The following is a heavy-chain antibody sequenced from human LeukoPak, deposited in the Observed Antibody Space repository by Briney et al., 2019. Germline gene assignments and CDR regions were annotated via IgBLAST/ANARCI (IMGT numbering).Heavy chain of an antibody. V-gene: IGHV3-30-3*01. J-gene: IGHJ3*02. D-gene: IGHD2-2*01. CDR1: GFTSGSYA. Sequence: GRSLSPSCAASGFTSGSYAMQWVRQAANRWLGWVAVISYDGSNKYYADSVKGRFTISRDNSKNTLYLQMNSLRAEDTAVYYCARSGLYQKWTDVDAFDIWGQGTMVTVSS. CDR2: ISYDGSNK. CDR3: ARSGLYQKWTDVDAFDI.